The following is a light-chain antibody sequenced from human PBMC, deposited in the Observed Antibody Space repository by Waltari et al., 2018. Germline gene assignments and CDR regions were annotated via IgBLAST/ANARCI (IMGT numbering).Light chain of an antibody. CDR3: ETGGHGTWV. Sequence: QLVVTQSPSVSASLGALVKLTCTLSIGHRGTVIAWLPQHPEKGPRYLMKINSDGIHSKGDEIPDRFSGSSSGAERYLTISNVQSEDEADYYCETGGHGTWVFGGGTRLTVL. V-gene: IGLV4-69*01. CDR2: INSDGIH. CDR1: IGHRGTV. J-gene: IGLJ3*02.